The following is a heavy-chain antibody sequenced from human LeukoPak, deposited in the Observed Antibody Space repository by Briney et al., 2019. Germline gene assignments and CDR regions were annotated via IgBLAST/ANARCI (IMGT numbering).Heavy chain of an antibody. J-gene: IGHJ1*01. CDR2: ITNSGTTI. CDR3: ARDGHYDILTGYFQD. D-gene: IGHD3-9*01. Sequence: GGSLRLSCAASGFTFTDYYMSWIRQAPGKGLEWASYITNSGTTIYYADSVKGRFTISRDNAKNSVYLQMNSLRAEDTAVYYCARDGHYDILTGYFQDWGQGTLVTVSS. V-gene: IGHV3-11*01. CDR1: GFTFTDYY.